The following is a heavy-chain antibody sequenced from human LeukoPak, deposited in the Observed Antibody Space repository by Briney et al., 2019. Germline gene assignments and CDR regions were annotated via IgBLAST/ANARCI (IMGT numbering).Heavy chain of an antibody. CDR3: ASRGYSSSWAFDY. Sequence: SGTLSLTCAVSGGSISSSNWWSWVRQPPGKGLEWIGEIYHSGSTNYNPSLKSRVTISVDKSKNQFSLKLSSVTAADTAVYYCASRGYSSSWAFDYWGQGTLVTVSS. CDR1: GGSISSSNW. V-gene: IGHV4-4*02. CDR2: IYHSGST. J-gene: IGHJ4*02. D-gene: IGHD6-13*01.